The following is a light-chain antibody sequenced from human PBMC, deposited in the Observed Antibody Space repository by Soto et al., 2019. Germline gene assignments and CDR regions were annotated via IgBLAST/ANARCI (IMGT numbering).Light chain of an antibody. V-gene: IGKV3-15*01. CDR3: QQYNKWPRT. J-gene: IGKJ1*01. CDR1: QSVSNN. CDR2: GAS. Sequence: EIVMTQSPATLSVSPGKRATLSCRASQSVSNNLAWYQQKPGQAPRLLIYGASATATAIPARFSGSGSGTEFTLTISSLQSEDFAFYYCQQYNKWPRTFGQGTKVDIK.